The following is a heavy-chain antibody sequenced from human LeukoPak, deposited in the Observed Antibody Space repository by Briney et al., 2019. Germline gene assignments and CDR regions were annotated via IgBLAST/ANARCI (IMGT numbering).Heavy chain of an antibody. CDR1: GYTFTSYG. Sequence: ASVKVSCKASGYTFTSYGISWVRQAPGQGLEWMGWISAYNGNTNYAQKLQGRVTMTTDTSTSTAYMELRSLRSDDTAVYYCARAPVALRFLEWLPPATPDTNGDYWGQGTLVTVSS. D-gene: IGHD3-3*01. J-gene: IGHJ4*02. V-gene: IGHV1-18*01. CDR3: ARAPVALRFLEWLPPATPDTNGDY. CDR2: ISAYNGNT.